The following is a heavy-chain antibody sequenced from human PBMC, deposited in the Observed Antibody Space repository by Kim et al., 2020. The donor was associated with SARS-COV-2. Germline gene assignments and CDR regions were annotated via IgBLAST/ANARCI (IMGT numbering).Heavy chain of an antibody. J-gene: IGHJ4*02. Sequence: GGSLRLSCAASGFTISSYAMSWVRQAPGKGLEWVSSISASGGSANYADSVKGRFTISRDNSKNTLYLQMNSLRVEDTAVYYCAKNGQRSDSSAGDYWGQGTQVTVSS. CDR2: ISASGGSA. CDR1: GFTISSYA. V-gene: IGHV3-23*01. CDR3: AKNGQRSDSSAGDY. D-gene: IGHD3-22*01.